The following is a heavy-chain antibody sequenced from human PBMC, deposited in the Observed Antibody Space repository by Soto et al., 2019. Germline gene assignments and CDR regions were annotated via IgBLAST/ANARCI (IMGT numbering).Heavy chain of an antibody. CDR1: QFTFSSYT. CDR3: VRAHPTDRSGYHFYD. J-gene: IGHJ4*01. D-gene: IGHD3-22*01. V-gene: IGHV3-21*01. CDR2: ISSHSNYK. Sequence: GGGLRLSCEAAQFTFSSYTMDCVRHTPGMGLEWVSSISSHSNYKSYADSVKGRFTISRDNAKNSLYLDMNMLRAEDTAVYYCVRAHPTDRSGYHFYDCGQGGLGTVSS.